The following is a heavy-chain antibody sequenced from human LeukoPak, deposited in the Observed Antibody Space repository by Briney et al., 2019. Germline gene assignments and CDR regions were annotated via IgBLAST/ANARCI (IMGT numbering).Heavy chain of an antibody. CDR3: ATVPYYYGSGSYYLDY. Sequence: GASVKVSCKVSGYTLTELSMHWVRQAPGKGLEWMGGFDPEDGETIYAQKFQGRVTMTEDTSTDTAYMELSSLRSEDTAVYYCATVPYYYGSGSYYLDYWGQGTLVTVSS. CDR1: GYTLTELS. CDR2: FDPEDGET. V-gene: IGHV1-24*01. D-gene: IGHD3-10*01. J-gene: IGHJ4*02.